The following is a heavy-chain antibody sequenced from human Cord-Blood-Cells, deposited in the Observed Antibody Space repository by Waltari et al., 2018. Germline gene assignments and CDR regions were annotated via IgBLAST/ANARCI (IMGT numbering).Heavy chain of an antibody. V-gene: IGHV1-24*01. CDR2: FDPEDGET. CDR3: ATDLWHQLLETHDAFDI. CDR1: GYTLPEFT. J-gene: IGHJ3*02. Sequence: QVQLVQSGAEVKKPGASVKVSCKVSGYTLPEFTIPWVRPAPGQGLEWMGGFDPEDGETIYAQKFQGRVTMTEDTSTDTAYMELSSLRSEDTAVYYCATDLWHQLLETHDAFDIWGQGTMVTVSS. D-gene: IGHD2-2*01.